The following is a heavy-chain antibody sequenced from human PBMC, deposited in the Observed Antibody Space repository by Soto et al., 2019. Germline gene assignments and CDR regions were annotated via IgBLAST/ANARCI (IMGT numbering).Heavy chain of an antibody. D-gene: IGHD3-9*01. J-gene: IGHJ6*02. V-gene: IGHV3-30-3*01. CDR1: GFTFSSYA. CDR2: ISYDGSNK. Sequence: GGSLRLSCAASGFTFSSYAMHWVRQAPGKGLEWVAVISYDGSNKYYADSVKGRFTISRDNSKNTLYRQMNSLRAEDTAVYYCARAYYDILTGYYSPPYYYYYGMDVWGQGTTVTVSS. CDR3: ARAYYDILTGYYSPPYYYYYGMDV.